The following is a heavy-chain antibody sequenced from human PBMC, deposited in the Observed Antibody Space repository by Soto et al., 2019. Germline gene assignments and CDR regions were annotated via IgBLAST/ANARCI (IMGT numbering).Heavy chain of an antibody. Sequence: QLQRQESGPGLVKASETLSLTCNVSGGSISSSRSYWAWIRQPPGKGLEWIANIFYSGSTYYNPSLASRVTVYVDTSKNQFSLKLSSVTAADTAVYYCARQQTTADIDLWFDPWGQGTLVTVSS. D-gene: IGHD2-2*01. J-gene: IGHJ5*02. CDR1: GGSISSSRSY. V-gene: IGHV4-39*01. CDR2: IFYSGST. CDR3: ARQQTTADIDLWFDP.